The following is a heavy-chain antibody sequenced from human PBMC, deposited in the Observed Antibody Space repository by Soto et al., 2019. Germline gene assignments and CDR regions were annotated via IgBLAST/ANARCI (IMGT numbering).Heavy chain of an antibody. J-gene: IGHJ4*02. CDR2: IKSKTDGGTT. CDR1: GFTFSNAW. V-gene: IGHV3-15*01. D-gene: IGHD3-10*01. CDR3: TTGPYKKGFGELSLRDY. Sequence: EVQLVESGGGLVKPGGSLRLSCAASGFTFSNAWMSWVRQAPGKGLEWVGRIKSKTDGGTTDYAAPVKGRFTISRDDSKNTLYLQMNSLKTEDTAVYYCTTGPYKKGFGELSLRDYWGQGTLVTVSS.